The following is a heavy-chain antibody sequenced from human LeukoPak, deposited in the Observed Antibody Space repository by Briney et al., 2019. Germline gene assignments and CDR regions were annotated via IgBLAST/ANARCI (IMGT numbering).Heavy chain of an antibody. CDR2: IYYSGST. D-gene: IGHD1-26*01. Sequence: SETLSLTCTVSGGSISGYYWSWIRQPPGKRLEWIGYIYYSGSTNYNPSLESRVTISVDTSKNQFSLKLSSVTAADTAVYYCARGSGSYYVDYWGQGTLVTVSS. CDR3: ARGSGSYYVDY. J-gene: IGHJ4*02. CDR1: GGSISGYY. V-gene: IGHV4-59*12.